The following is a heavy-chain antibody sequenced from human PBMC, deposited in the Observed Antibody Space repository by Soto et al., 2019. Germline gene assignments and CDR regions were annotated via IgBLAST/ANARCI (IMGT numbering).Heavy chain of an antibody. D-gene: IGHD2-2*01. CDR1: GNSISTGFH. Sequence: PSETPSLICTVSGNSISTGFHWAWIRQPPGKGLEWIGSIYHSGSTYYNLSLKSRVTISSDASKNQISLKLSSVTAADTALYYCARDWGTFFYQLDSWGQVTLVTVSS. J-gene: IGHJ4*02. CDR3: ARDWGTFFYQLDS. V-gene: IGHV4-38-2*02. CDR2: IYHSGST.